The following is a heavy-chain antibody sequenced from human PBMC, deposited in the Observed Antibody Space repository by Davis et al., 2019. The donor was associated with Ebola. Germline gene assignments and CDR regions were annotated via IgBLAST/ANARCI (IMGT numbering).Heavy chain of an antibody. CDR3: ASGPYGDYFDY. CDR2: IWYDGSNK. V-gene: IGHV3-33*01. J-gene: IGHJ4*02. CDR1: GFTFSSYG. D-gene: IGHD4-17*01. Sequence: GESLKISCAASGFTFSSYGMHWVRQAPGKGLEWVAVIWYDGSNKYYADSVKGRFTISRDNSKNTLYLQMNSLRAEDTAVYYCASGPYGDYFDYWGQGTLVTVSS.